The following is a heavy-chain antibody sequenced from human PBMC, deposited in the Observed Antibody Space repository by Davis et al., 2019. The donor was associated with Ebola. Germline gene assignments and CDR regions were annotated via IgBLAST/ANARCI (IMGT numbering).Heavy chain of an antibody. V-gene: IGHV3-23*01. Sequence: GESLKISCAASGFTFSSHVMSWVRQAPGKGLEWVSAISGSGGSTYYADSVKGRFTISRDNAKNTLYLQMNSLRAEDTAVYYCAKVDSYGSDYWGQGTLVTVSS. D-gene: IGHD5-18*01. CDR3: AKVDSYGSDY. CDR2: ISGSGGST. CDR1: GFTFSSHV. J-gene: IGHJ4*02.